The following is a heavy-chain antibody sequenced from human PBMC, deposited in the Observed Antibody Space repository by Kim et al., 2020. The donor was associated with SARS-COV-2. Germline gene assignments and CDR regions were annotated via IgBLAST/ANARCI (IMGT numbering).Heavy chain of an antibody. CDR2: ISSSSSYI. V-gene: IGHV3-21*01. CDR3: ARDVREYSGYEWAFFYYGMDV. CDR1: GFTFSSYS. Sequence: GGCLRLSCAASGFTFSSYSMNWVRQAPGKGLEWVSSISSSSSYIYYADSVKGRFTISRDNAKNSLYLLMNSLRAEDTAVYYCARDVREYSGYEWAFFYYGMDVWGQGTTVTVSS. D-gene: IGHD5-12*01. J-gene: IGHJ6*02.